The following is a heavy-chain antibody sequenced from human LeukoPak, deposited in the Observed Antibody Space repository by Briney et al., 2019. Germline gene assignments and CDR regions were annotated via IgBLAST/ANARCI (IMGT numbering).Heavy chain of an antibody. CDR3: AREIGGYCSGGTCYSPYNYGMDV. CDR1: GFTSTNYA. CDR2: ISGSGATT. V-gene: IGHV3-23*01. Sequence: GGSLRLSCAASGFTSTNYAMGWVRQAPGKGLEWVSTISGSGATTYYADSVKGRFTISRDNSKNTLYLQMNSLRVEDTAVYYCAREIGGYCSGGTCYSPYNYGMDVWGQGTTVTVSS. D-gene: IGHD2-15*01. J-gene: IGHJ6*02.